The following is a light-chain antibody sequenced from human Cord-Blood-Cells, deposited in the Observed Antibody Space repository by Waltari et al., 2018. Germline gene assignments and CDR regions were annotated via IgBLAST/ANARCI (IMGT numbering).Light chain of an antibody. CDR1: SSGVGSYNL. CDR2: EGS. Sequence: QSALTQPASVSGSPGQSITISCTGTSSGVGSYNLVSWYQQHPGKAPKLMIYEGSKRPSWVSNRFSGSKSGNTASLTIAGLQAEDEADYYCCSYAGSSTWVFGGGTKLTVL. CDR3: CSYAGSSTWV. V-gene: IGLV2-23*01. J-gene: IGLJ3*02.